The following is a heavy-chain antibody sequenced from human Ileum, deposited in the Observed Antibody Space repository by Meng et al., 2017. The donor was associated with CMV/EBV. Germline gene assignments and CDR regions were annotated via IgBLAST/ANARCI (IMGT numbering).Heavy chain of an antibody. V-gene: IGHV3-7*03. Sequence: GESLKISCVASGFDFSAYWMSWVRQAPGKGLEWVANIRQDGNERYYVDSVKGRLTISRDNAANSLYLQMNSLRAEDTALFYCTRGRTNDFWGRGTLVTVSS. J-gene: IGHJ4*02. CDR2: IRQDGNER. CDR1: GFDFSAYW. CDR3: TRGRTNDF.